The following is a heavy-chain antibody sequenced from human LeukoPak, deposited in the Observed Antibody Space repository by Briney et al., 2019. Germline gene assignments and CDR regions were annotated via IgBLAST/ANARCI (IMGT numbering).Heavy chain of an antibody. Sequence: SETLSLTCTVSGGSISSYYWSWIRQPPGKGLEWIGYIYYSGSTNYNPSLKSRVTISVDTSKNQFSLKLSSVTAADTAVYYCAREGPGENAFDIWGQGTMVTVSS. V-gene: IGHV4-59*01. CDR3: AREGPGENAFDI. J-gene: IGHJ3*02. D-gene: IGHD7-27*01. CDR1: GGSISSYY. CDR2: IYYSGST.